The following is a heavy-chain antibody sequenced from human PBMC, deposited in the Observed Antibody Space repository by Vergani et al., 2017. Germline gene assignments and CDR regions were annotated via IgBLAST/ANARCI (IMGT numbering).Heavy chain of an antibody. J-gene: IGHJ6*03. D-gene: IGHD2-8*01. V-gene: IGHV4-61*10. CDR2: IYYSGST. CDR3: ARDPNANEGYYYYYYMDV. Sequence: QVQLQESGPGLVKPSETLSLTCTVSGGSVSSGSYYWSWIRQPAGKGLEWIGYIYYSGSTNYNPSLKSRVTISVDTSKNQFSLKLSSVTAADTAVYYCARDPNANEGYYYYYYMDVWGKGTTVTVSS. CDR1: GGSVSSGSYY.